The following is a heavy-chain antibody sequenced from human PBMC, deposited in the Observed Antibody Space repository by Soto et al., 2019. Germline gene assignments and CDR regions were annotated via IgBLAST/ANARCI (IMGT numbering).Heavy chain of an antibody. J-gene: IGHJ6*03. CDR2: IKSKTDGGTT. CDR1: GFTFSNAW. D-gene: IGHD3-3*01. V-gene: IGHV3-15*01. Sequence: GGSLRLSCAASGFTFSNAWMSWVRQAPGKGLEWVGRIKSKTDGGTTDYAAPVKGRFTISRDDSKNTLYLQMNSLKTEDTAMYYCTTTLDGIFDTYYYYYMDVWGKGTTVTVSS. CDR3: TTTLDGIFDTYYYYYMDV.